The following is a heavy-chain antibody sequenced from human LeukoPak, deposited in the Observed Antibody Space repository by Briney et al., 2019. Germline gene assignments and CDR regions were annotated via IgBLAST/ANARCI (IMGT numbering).Heavy chain of an antibody. CDR3: ARHAGATGAGLWGNYYYYYMDV. CDR2: IYYSGST. Sequence: SETLSLTCTVSGGSISSSSYYWGWIRQPPGKGLEWIGSIYYSGSTYYNPSLKSRVAISVDTSKNQFSLKLSSVTAADTAVFYCARHAGATGAGLWGNYYYYYMDVWGKGTTVTVSS. CDR1: GGSISSSSYY. J-gene: IGHJ6*03. V-gene: IGHV4-39*01. D-gene: IGHD7-27*01.